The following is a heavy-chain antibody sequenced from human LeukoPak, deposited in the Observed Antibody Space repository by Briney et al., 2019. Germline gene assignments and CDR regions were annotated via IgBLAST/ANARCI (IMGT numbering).Heavy chain of an antibody. CDR3: ARGGLYLDH. D-gene: IGHD3/OR15-3a*01. V-gene: IGHV4-59*01. J-gene: IGHJ4*02. CDR1: GGSISSYY. Sequence: PSETLSLTCTVSGGSISSYYWSWIRHPPGKGLEWIGYISYSGSTNYNPSLKSRVTISEDTSKNQFSLKLSSVTAADTAVYYCARGGLYLDHWGQGTLVTVSS. CDR2: ISYSGST.